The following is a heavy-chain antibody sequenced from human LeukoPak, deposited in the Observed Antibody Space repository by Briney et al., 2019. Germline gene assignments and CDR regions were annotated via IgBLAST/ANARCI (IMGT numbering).Heavy chain of an antibody. CDR1: GGSVTSTNW. CDR3: ARENSGSNNFDY. Sequence: SETLSLTCDVSGGSVTSTNWWTWFRQPPGKGLEWIGEVHLDGRTNYNPSLKSRLVMSADLPENHISLKLTSVTAADTAVYCCARENSGSNNFDYWGQGTLVTVSS. J-gene: IGHJ4*02. CDR2: VHLDGRT. V-gene: IGHV4-4*01. D-gene: IGHD1-26*01.